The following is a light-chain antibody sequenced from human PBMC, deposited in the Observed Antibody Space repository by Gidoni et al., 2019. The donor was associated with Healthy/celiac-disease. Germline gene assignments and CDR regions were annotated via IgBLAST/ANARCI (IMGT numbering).Light chain of an antibody. CDR3: AAWDDSLSGSPHVV. Sequence: QSVLTQPPSASGTPGQRVTISCSGSSSNIGSNYVYWYQQLPGTAPKLLIYRNIQRPSGVPDRFSGSKSGTSASLAISGLRSEDEADYYCAAWDDSLSGSPHVVFGGGTKLTVL. J-gene: IGLJ2*01. CDR1: SSNIGSNY. V-gene: IGLV1-47*01. CDR2: RNI.